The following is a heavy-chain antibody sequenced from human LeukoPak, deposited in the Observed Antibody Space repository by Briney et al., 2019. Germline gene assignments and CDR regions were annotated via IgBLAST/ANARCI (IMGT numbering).Heavy chain of an antibody. J-gene: IGHJ4*02. CDR1: GGSITSSSYY. V-gene: IGHV4-39*01. CDR3: ARGRRDGYNLEYFDK. D-gene: IGHD5-24*01. Sequence: TSETLSLTCTVSGGSITSSSYYWGWIRQPPGEGLQWIGSFYYSGSTYYNPSLKSRVTIYVDTSKNQFSLKLSSVTAADTAVYYCARGRRDGYNLEYFDKRGQGTLVTVSS. CDR2: FYYSGST.